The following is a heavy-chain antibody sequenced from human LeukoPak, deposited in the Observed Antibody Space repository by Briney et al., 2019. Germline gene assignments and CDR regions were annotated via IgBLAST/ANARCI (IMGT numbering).Heavy chain of an antibody. CDR1: GFTFSNYA. V-gene: IGHV3-64*01. CDR3: AKGGRSGSFDY. Sequence: GGSLRLSCVASGFTFSNYAMHWVRQAPGKGLEYVSSVNINGSSTYYANSVKGRFTISRDNSKNTLYLQMNNLRGDDTAVYYCAKGGRSGSFDYWGQETLVTVSS. CDR2: VNINGSST. D-gene: IGHD1-26*01. J-gene: IGHJ4*02.